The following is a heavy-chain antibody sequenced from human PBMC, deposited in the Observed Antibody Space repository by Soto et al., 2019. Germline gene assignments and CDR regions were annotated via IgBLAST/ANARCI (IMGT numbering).Heavy chain of an antibody. CDR3: ARADGYTYYYGMVV. CDR2: IYYSGST. Sequence: SETLSLTCTVSGDSISSGGYYWSWIRQHPGKGLEWIGYIYYSGSTYYNPSLKSRVIISVDTSKNQFSLKLSSVTATDTAVYYCARADGYTYYYGMVVWGQGTTVTVS. CDR1: GDSISSGGYY. D-gene: IGHD5-12*01. J-gene: IGHJ6*02. V-gene: IGHV4-31*02.